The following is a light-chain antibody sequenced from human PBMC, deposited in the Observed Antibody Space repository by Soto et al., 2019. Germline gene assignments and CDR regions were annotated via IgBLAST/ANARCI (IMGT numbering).Light chain of an antibody. CDR1: SSDVGGYNY. V-gene: IGLV2-14*01. CDR3: SSYTSSSTVV. CDR2: EVS. J-gene: IGLJ2*01. Sequence: QYALTQPASVSGSPGQSITISCTGTSSDVGGYNYVSWYQQHPGKAPKLMIYEVSNRPSGVSNRFSGSKSGNTASLTISGLQAEDDADYYCSSYTSSSTVVFGGGTQLTVL.